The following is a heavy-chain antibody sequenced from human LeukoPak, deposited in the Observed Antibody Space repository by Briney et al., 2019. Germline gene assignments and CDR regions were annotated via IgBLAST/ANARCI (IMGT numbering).Heavy chain of an antibody. CDR3: ARQAGDSSGWYYWFDP. Sequence: SETLSLTCVVYGGSSSGYYWSWIRQPPGKGLEWIGEINHSGSTNYNPSLKSRVTISVDTSKNQFSLKLISVTAADTAVYYCARQAGDSSGWYYWFDPWGQGNLVTVSS. V-gene: IGHV4-34*01. CDR2: INHSGST. J-gene: IGHJ5*02. CDR1: GGSSSGYY. D-gene: IGHD6-19*01.